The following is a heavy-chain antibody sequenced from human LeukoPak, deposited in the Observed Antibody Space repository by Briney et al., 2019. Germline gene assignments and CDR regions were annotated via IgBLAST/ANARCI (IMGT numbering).Heavy chain of an antibody. V-gene: IGHV4-34*01. Sequence: SETLSLTCAVYGGSFSGYYWSWIRQPPGKGLEWIGEINHSGSTNYNPSLKSRVTILVDTSKNQFSLKLSSVTAADTTVYYCARGPFAVTTKVSFFPEWGQGTLVTVSS. D-gene: IGHD4-17*01. CDR2: INHSGST. J-gene: IGHJ1*01. CDR1: GGSFSGYY. CDR3: ARGPFAVTTKVSFFPE.